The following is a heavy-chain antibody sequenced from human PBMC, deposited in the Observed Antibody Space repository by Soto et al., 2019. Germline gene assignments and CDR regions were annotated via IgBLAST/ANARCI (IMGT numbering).Heavy chain of an antibody. J-gene: IGHJ4*02. CDR1: GGTFSSYA. CDR2: IIPIFGTA. D-gene: IGHD2-2*01. V-gene: IGHV1-69*13. Sequence: SVKVSCKASGGTFSSYAISWVRQAPGQGLEWMGGIIPIFGTANYAQKFQGRVTITADESTSTAYMELSSLRSEDTAVYYCARGYCSSTSCYFRFDYWGQGTLVTVSS. CDR3: ARGYCSSTSCYFRFDY.